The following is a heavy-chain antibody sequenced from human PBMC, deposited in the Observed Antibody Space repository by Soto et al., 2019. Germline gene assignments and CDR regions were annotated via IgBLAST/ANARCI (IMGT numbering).Heavy chain of an antibody. CDR1: GGTFSSYA. J-gene: IGHJ4*02. D-gene: IGHD1-1*01. V-gene: IGHV1-69*13. CDR2: IIPIFGTA. CDR3: ATFPGGNERYFDY. Sequence: ASVKVSCKASGGTFSSYAISWVRQAPGQGLEWMGGIIPIFGTANYAQKFQGRVTITANESTSTAYMELSSLRSEDTAVYYCATFPGGNERYFDYWGQGTLVTVS.